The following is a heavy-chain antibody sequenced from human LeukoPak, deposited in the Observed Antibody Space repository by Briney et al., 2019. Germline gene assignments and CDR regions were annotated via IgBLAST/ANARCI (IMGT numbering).Heavy chain of an antibody. V-gene: IGHV1-46*01. CDR2: INPSGGST. J-gene: IGHJ4*02. CDR1: GYTFTGYY. D-gene: IGHD3-9*01. Sequence: VASVKVSCKASGYTFTGYYMHWVRQAPGQGLEWMGIINPSGGSTSYAQKFQGRVTMTRDTSTSTAYMELRSLRSDDTAVYYCGREPRYRPIDYWGQGTLVTVSS. CDR3: GREPRYRPIDY.